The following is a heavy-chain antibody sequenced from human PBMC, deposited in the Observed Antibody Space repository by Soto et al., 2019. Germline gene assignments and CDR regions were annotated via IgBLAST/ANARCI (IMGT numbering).Heavy chain of an antibody. CDR3: VKDSESSGYLTDLDY. CDR2: LTWNGEVL. J-gene: IGHJ4*02. V-gene: IGHV3-9*01. D-gene: IGHD3-22*01. CDR1: GFTFDDYA. Sequence: GGSLRLSCVASGFTFDDYAIHWVLQTPGKGLEWVSGLTWNGEVLGYADSVKGRFTISRDNAKNSLYLEMNSLRPEDTALYYCVKDSESSGYLTDLDYWGQGTLVTVSS.